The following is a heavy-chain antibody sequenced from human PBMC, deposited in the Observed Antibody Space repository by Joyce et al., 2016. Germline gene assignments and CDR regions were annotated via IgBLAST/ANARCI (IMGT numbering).Heavy chain of an antibody. Sequence: QVHLVESGGGVVQPGRSLRLSCVASGFTFSKYGMHWVRQAPGKGLEGVAVMAYDGDNKYYLASVKGRFTISRDNSKSTLYLQLNSLTTEDTGVYFCVKDNGDAGYYFHGLDVWGRGTTVAVPS. CDR2: MAYDGDNK. V-gene: IGHV3-30*18. CDR3: VKDNGDAGYYFHGLDV. J-gene: IGHJ6*02. D-gene: IGHD4-17*01. CDR1: GFTFSKYG.